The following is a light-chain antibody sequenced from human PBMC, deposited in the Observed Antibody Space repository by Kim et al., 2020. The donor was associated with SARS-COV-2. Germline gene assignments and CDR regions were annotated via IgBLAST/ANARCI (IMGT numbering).Light chain of an antibody. CDR2: GNS. Sequence: VTSSCTGSSSNIGAGYDVHWYQQLPGTAPKLLIYGNSNRPSGVPDRFSGSKSGTSASLAITGLQAEDEADYYCQSYDSSLSGSVFGGGTQLTVL. CDR1: SSNIGAGYD. V-gene: IGLV1-40*01. CDR3: QSYDSSLSGSV. J-gene: IGLJ2*01.